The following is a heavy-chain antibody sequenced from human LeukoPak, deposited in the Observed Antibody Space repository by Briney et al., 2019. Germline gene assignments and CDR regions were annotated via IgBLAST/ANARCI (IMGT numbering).Heavy chain of an antibody. CDR1: GFTFSSHT. CDR2: ISSSGSDI. Sequence: GGSLRLSCAVSGFTFSSHTMNWVRQAPGKGLEWVSYISSSGSDIYYADSVKGRFTISRDNAKNSLYLQMSSLRAEDTAVYYCARDGGYTSLDYWRQGPLVTVSS. D-gene: IGHD6-19*01. V-gene: IGHV3-21*05. J-gene: IGHJ4*02. CDR3: ARDGGYTSLDY.